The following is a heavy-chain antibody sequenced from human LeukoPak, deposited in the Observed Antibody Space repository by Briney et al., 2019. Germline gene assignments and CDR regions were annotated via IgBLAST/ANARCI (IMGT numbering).Heavy chain of an antibody. CDR3: ARDYYSGYDPEDRYYYYYMDV. CDR2: IYHSGST. D-gene: IGHD5-12*01. Sequence: SETLSLTFAVSGGSISSSNWWSWVRQPPGKGLEWIGEIYHSGSTNYNPSLKSRVTISVDKSKNQFSLKLSSVTAADTAAYYCARDYYSGYDPEDRYYYYYMDVWGKGTTVTVSS. CDR1: GGSISSSNW. J-gene: IGHJ6*03. V-gene: IGHV4-4*02.